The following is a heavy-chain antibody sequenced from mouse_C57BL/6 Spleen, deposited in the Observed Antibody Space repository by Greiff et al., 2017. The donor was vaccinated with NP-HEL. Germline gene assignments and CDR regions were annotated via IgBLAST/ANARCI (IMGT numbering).Heavy chain of an antibody. CDR1: GYTFTDYY. V-gene: IGHV1-26*01. CDR3: ARFITTVVATVDY. Sequence: EVQLQQSGPELVKPGASVKISCKVSGYTFTDYYMNWVKQSHGKSLEWIGDINPNNGGTSYNQKFKGKATLTVDKSSSTAYMELRSLTSEDSAVYYCARFITTVVATVDYWGQGTSVTVSS. CDR2: INPNNGGT. J-gene: IGHJ4*01. D-gene: IGHD1-1*01.